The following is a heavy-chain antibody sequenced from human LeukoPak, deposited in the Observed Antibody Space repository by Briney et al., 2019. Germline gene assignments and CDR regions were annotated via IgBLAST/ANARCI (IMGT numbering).Heavy chain of an antibody. Sequence: PSETLSLTCTVSGGSVSSSSNYWTWIRQPPGKGLEWIGNMYYSGTTYYNPSLRSRVTISLDTSKNQFSLKLNSVTAADTAVYFCATSDGTSTRYLYMHVWGKGTTVTVSS. J-gene: IGHJ6*03. CDR3: ATSDGTSTRYLYMHV. V-gene: IGHV4-39*01. D-gene: IGHD5-24*01. CDR2: MYYSGTT. CDR1: GGSVSSSSNY.